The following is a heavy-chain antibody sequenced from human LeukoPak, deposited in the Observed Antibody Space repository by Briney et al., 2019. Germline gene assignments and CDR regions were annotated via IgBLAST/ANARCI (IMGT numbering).Heavy chain of an antibody. CDR1: GGSFSGYY. Sequence: SETLSLTCAVYGGSFSGYYWSWIRQPPGEGLEWIGEINHSGSTNYNPSLKSRVTISVDTSKNQFSLKLSSVTAADTAVYYCARRSSGNWFDPWGQGTLVTVSS. J-gene: IGHJ5*02. CDR2: INHSGST. CDR3: ARRSSGNWFDP. D-gene: IGHD1-26*01. V-gene: IGHV4-34*01.